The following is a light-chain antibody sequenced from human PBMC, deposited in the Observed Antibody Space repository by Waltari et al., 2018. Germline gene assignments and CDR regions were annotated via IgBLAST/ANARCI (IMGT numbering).Light chain of an antibody. CDR1: QSVGKY. CDR3: QKYDSLPAT. J-gene: IGKJ1*01. V-gene: IGKV3-11*01. CDR2: HAS. Sequence: EVGLTHTPATLSLSPGEHPTLPCRASQSVGKYLPWYQQKPGQAPRLFIYHASTRAPGIPARFSGSGSGTDFSLTISRLEPEDFAVYYCQKYDSLPATFGQGTKVEIK.